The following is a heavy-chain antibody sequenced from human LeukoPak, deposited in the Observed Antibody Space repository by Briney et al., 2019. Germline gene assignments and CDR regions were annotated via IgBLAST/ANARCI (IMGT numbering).Heavy chain of an antibody. J-gene: IGHJ3*02. CDR1: GFTLSGYN. Sequence: PGGSLRLSCAASGFTLSGYNINWVRQAPGKGLEWVSYISSSSSTIYYADSVKGRFTISRDNAKNSLYLQMNSLRAEDTALYYCAKDMGIALTYDAFDIWGQGTMVTVSS. V-gene: IGHV3-48*04. CDR3: AKDMGIALTYDAFDI. CDR2: ISSSSSTI. D-gene: IGHD6-13*01.